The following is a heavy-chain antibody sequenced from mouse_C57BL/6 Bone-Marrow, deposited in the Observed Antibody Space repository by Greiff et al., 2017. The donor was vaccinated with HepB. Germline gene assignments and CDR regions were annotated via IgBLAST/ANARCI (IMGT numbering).Heavy chain of an antibody. D-gene: IGHD2-5*01. V-gene: IGHV1-42*01. CDR3: ARHYSNLYYYAMDY. CDR2: INPSTGGT. Sequence: VQLKQSGPELVKPGASVKISCKASGYSFTGYYMNWVTQSPEKSLEWIGEINPSTGGTTYNQKFKAKATLNVDKSSSTAYMKLKSLTSEDSAVYYCARHYSNLYYYAMDYWGQGTSVTVSS. CDR1: GYSFTGYY. J-gene: IGHJ4*01.